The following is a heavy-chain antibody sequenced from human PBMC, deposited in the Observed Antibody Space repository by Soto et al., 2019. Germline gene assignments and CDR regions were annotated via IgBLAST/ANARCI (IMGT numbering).Heavy chain of an antibody. J-gene: IGHJ4*02. CDR2: ISHSGST. CDR3: ASGSHVPHY. V-gene: IGHV4-30-2*01. Sequence: SETLCHTWGGSGGAMSRGGYSWSWIRQAPGKGLEWIGYISHSGSTYYNPSLKSRVTISVDRSKNQFSLKLSSVTAADTAVYFCASGSHVPHYWGQGTLVTVSS. D-gene: IGHD6-6*01. CDR1: GGAMSRGGYS.